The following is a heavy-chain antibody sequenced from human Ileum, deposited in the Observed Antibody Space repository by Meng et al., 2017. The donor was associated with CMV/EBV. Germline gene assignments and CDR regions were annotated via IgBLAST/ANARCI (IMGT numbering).Heavy chain of an antibody. D-gene: IGHD3-3*01. CDR2: ISAYNGNT. CDR3: ARDEYDFWSGYPGGMDYYYGMDV. Sequence: ASVPVSCQASGYTFTSYGISWVRQAPGRGLEWMGWISAYNGNTNYAQKLQGRVNMTTDTSTNTAYMELRSLRSDDTAVYYWARDEYDFWSGYPGGMDYYYGMDVWGQGTMVTVSS. V-gene: IGHV1-18*01. J-gene: IGHJ6*02. CDR1: GYTFTSYG.